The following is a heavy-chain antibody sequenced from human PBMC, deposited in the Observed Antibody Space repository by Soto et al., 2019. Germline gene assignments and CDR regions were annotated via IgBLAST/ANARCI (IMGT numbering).Heavy chain of an antibody. Sequence: QVQLQESGPGLVKPSQTLSLTCTVSGGSISSGGYYWSWIRQHPGKGLEWIGYIYYSGSTYYNPSLKSRVTISVDTSKNQFSLKLSSVTAADTAVYYCARDKVVRGVIINYGMDVWGQGTTVTVSS. V-gene: IGHV4-31*03. CDR3: ARDKVVRGVIINYGMDV. CDR2: IYYSGST. CDR1: GGSISSGGYY. J-gene: IGHJ6*02. D-gene: IGHD3-10*01.